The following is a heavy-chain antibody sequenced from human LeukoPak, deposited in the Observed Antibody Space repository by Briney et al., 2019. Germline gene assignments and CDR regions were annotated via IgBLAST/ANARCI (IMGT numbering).Heavy chain of an antibody. Sequence: GGSLRLSCAASGLTFSSYSMNWVRQAPGKGLEWVSSISSSSSYIYYADSVKGRFTISRDNAKSSLYLQMNSLRAEDTAVYYCARAGYSGYGDYWGQGTLVTVSS. J-gene: IGHJ4*02. CDR2: ISSSSSYI. CDR3: ARAGYSGYGDY. CDR1: GLTFSSYS. D-gene: IGHD5-12*01. V-gene: IGHV3-21*01.